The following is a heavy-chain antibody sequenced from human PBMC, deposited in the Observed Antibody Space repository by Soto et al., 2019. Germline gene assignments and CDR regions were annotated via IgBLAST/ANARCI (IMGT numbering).Heavy chain of an antibody. Sequence: PSETLSLTCAVYGGSFSTYYWSWIRQPPGKGLEWIGEINHSGSTNYNPSLKSRVTISVDTSKNQFSLKLSSVTAADTAVYYCARGEISSSSTPTNWFDPWGQGTLVTVSS. V-gene: IGHV4-34*01. CDR3: ARGEISSSSTPTNWFDP. D-gene: IGHD6-6*01. CDR1: GGSFSTYY. CDR2: INHSGST. J-gene: IGHJ5*02.